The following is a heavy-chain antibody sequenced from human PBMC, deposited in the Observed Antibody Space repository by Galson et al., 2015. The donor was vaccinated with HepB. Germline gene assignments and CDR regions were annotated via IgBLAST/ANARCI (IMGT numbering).Heavy chain of an antibody. Sequence: SLRLSCAASGFTFSSYGMHWVRQAPGKGLEWVAVIWYDGSNKYYADSVKGRFTISRDNSKDTLYLQMNSLRAEDTAVYYCARGQVELWLPIDYWGQGTLVTVSS. V-gene: IGHV3-33*08. D-gene: IGHD5-18*01. CDR1: GFTFSSYG. CDR2: IWYDGSNK. J-gene: IGHJ4*02. CDR3: ARGQVELWLPIDY.